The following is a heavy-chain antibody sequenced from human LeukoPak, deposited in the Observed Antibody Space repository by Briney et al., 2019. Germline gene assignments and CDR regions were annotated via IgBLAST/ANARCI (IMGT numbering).Heavy chain of an antibody. CDR2: ISGSGVST. CDR3: AKDCSSTSCPTSDY. Sequence: GGSLRLSCAASGFTFSSYAMSWVRQAPGKGLEWVSAISGSGVSTYYADSVKGRFTISRDNSKNTLYLQMNSLRAEDTAVYYCAKDCSSTSCPTSDYWGQGTLVTVSP. V-gene: IGHV3-23*01. D-gene: IGHD2-2*01. CDR1: GFTFSSYA. J-gene: IGHJ4*02.